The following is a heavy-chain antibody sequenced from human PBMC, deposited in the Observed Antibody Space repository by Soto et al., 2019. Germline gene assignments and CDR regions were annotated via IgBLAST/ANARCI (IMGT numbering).Heavy chain of an antibody. D-gene: IGHD6-19*01. Sequence: QVQLVESGGGVVQPGRSLRLSCAASGFTFSSYGMHWVRQAPGKGLEWVAVIWYDGSNKYYADSVKGRFTISRDNSKNTLYLQMNSLGAEDTAVYYCAREMRRSSGWYSAFDIWGQGTMVTVSS. J-gene: IGHJ3*02. V-gene: IGHV3-33*01. CDR3: AREMRRSSGWYSAFDI. CDR1: GFTFSSYG. CDR2: IWYDGSNK.